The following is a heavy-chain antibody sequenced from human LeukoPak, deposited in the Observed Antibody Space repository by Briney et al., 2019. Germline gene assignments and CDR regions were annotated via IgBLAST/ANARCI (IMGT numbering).Heavy chain of an antibody. Sequence: PSETLSLTCAVYGGSFSGYYWSWIRQPPGKGLEWIGYIYYSGSTNYNPSLKSRVTISVDTSKNQFSLKLSSVTAADTAVYYCAREVYCSSTSCPNWFDPWGQGTLVTVSS. V-gene: IGHV4-59*01. D-gene: IGHD2-2*01. CDR3: AREVYCSSTSCPNWFDP. CDR1: GGSFSGYY. J-gene: IGHJ5*02. CDR2: IYYSGST.